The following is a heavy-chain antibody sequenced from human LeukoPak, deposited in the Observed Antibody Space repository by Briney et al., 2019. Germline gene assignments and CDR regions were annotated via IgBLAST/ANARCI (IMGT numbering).Heavy chain of an antibody. CDR1: GYTFTSYG. CDR2: ISAYNGNT. V-gene: IGHV1-18*01. J-gene: IGHJ6*02. D-gene: IGHD3-3*01. CDR3: ARDFWSGYYLGGYYGMDV. Sequence: GASVKVSCKASGYTFTSYGVSWVRQAPGQGLEWMGWISAYNGNTNYAQKLQGRVTMTTDTSTSTAYMELRSLRSDDTAVYYCARDFWSGYYLGGYYGMDVWGQGTTVTVSS.